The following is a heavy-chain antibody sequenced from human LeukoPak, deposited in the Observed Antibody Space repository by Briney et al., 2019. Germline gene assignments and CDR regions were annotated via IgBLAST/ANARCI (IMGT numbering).Heavy chain of an antibody. CDR3: AKGAYGDYVSGIDY. CDR2: ISWNSGSI. V-gene: IGHV3-9*01. CDR1: GFTFDDYA. D-gene: IGHD4-17*01. Sequence: PGRSLRLSCAASGFTFDDYAMHWVRQAPGKGLEWVSGISWNSGSIGYADSVKGRFTISRDNAKNSLYLQMNSLRAEDTALYYCAKGAYGDYVSGIDYWGQGTLVTVSS. J-gene: IGHJ4*02.